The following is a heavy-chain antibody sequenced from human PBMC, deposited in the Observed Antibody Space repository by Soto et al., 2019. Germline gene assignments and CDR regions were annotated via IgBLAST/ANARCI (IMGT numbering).Heavy chain of an antibody. Sequence: ASVKVSCKASGYTFTSYYMHWVRQAPGQGLEWMGIINPSGGSTSYAQKFQGRVTMTRDTSTSTVYMELSSLRSEDTAVYYCARVARPVTTTPCWFDSWGQGTLVTVSS. V-gene: IGHV1-46*01. CDR3: ARVARPVTTTPCWFDS. CDR2: INPSGGST. D-gene: IGHD4-17*01. CDR1: GYTFTSYY. J-gene: IGHJ5*01.